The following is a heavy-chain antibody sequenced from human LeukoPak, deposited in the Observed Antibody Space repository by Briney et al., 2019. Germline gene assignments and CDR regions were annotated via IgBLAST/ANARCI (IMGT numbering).Heavy chain of an antibody. CDR1: GYSFTNYW. Sequence: GESLKISCQASGYSFTNYWIGWVRQMPGKGLEWLGIIHPGDYDTRYGPSFQGQVTISADKSINTAFLQWSSLKASDTAMYYCARQDLVLTGATYWYGDLWGRGTLVTVSS. CDR3: ARQDLVLTGATYWYGDL. D-gene: IGHD2-8*01. V-gene: IGHV5-51*01. J-gene: IGHJ2*01. CDR2: IHPGDYDT.